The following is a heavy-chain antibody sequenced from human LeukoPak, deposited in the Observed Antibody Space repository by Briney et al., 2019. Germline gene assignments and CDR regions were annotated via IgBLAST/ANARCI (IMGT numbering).Heavy chain of an antibody. CDR3: ARGSITRRGYSGRTIDY. CDR2: INHSGST. V-gene: IGHV4-34*01. J-gene: IGHJ4*02. CDR1: GGSFSGYY. Sequence: SETLSLTCAVYGGSFSGYYWSWIRQPPGKGLEWIGEINHSGSTNYNPSLKSRVTISVDTSKNQFSLKLSSVTAADTAVYYCARGSITRRGYSGRTIDYWGQGTLVTVSS. D-gene: IGHD5-12*01.